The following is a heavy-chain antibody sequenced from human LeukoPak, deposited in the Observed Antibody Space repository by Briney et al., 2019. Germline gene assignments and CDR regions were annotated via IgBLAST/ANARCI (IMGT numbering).Heavy chain of an antibody. CDR1: GGSISSGGYS. CDR2: IYHSGST. J-gene: IGHJ3*02. CDR3: ARASPSDAFDI. V-gene: IGHV4-30-2*05. Sequence: SETLSLTCAVSGGSISSGGYSWSWIRQPPGKGLEWIGYIYHSGSTYYNPSLKSRVTISVDTSKNQFSLKLSSVTAADTAVYYCARASPSDAFDIWGQGTMVTVSS.